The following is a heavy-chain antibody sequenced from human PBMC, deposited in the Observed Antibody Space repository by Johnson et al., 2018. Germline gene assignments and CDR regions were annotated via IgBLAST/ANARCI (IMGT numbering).Heavy chain of an antibody. CDR2: IWYDGNDK. Sequence: QVQLVQSGGGVVQPGRSLRLSCAASGFTFSSYDMHWVRQAPGMGLEWVAVIWYDGNDKYYADSVKGRFTISRDNSKNTLYLQMNRLRAEDTAVYYCARAGEAYYHAFDIWGQGTMVTVSS. V-gene: IGHV3-33*01. D-gene: IGHD3-10*01. CDR3: ARAGEAYYHAFDI. CDR1: GFTFSSYD. J-gene: IGHJ3*02.